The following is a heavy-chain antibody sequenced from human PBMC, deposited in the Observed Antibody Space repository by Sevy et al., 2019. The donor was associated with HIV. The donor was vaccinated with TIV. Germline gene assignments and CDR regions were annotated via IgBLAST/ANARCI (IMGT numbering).Heavy chain of an antibody. CDR2: FRGSGGST. J-gene: IGHJ4*02. Sequence: GGSLRLSCAASGITLRNYAMSWVRQAPGKGLEWVSGFRGSGGSTYYADSVKGRVTIARENSKNTRYLQMNGLGAEDTAVYYCAKDDGSGYMSYFGYWGQGTLVTVSS. D-gene: IGHD3-22*01. V-gene: IGHV3-23*01. CDR3: AKDDGSGYMSYFGY. CDR1: GITLRNYA.